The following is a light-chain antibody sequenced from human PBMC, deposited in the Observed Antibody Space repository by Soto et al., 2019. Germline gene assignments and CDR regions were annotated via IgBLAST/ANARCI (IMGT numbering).Light chain of an antibody. CDR3: VSYTSSTTDV. CDR1: SSDVGGSNF. Sequence: QSALTQPASVSDSPGPSITISCTGTSSDVGGSNFVSWYQQHPGKPPKLIIYDVANRPSGVSNRFSGSKSGSTASLIISRLQTEDEADYYCVSYTSSTTDVFGTGTKLTVL. V-gene: IGLV2-14*03. CDR2: DVA. J-gene: IGLJ1*01.